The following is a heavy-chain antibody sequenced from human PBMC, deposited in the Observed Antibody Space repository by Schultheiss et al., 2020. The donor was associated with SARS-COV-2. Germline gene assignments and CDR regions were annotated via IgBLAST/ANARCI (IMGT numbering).Heavy chain of an antibody. V-gene: IGHV4-61*08. CDR1: GGSISSGGYY. D-gene: IGHD1-26*01. CDR3: ARARNSGIDAFDI. CDR2: IYYSGST. Sequence: SETLSLTCTVSGGSISSGGYYWGWIRQPPGKGLEWIGYIYYSGSTNYNPSLKSRVTISVDTSKNQFSLKLSSVTAADTAVYYCARARNSGIDAFDIWGQGTMVTVSS. J-gene: IGHJ3*02.